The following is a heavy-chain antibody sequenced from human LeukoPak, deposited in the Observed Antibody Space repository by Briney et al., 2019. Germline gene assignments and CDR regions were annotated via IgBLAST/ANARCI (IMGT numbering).Heavy chain of an antibody. D-gene: IGHD5-12*01. Sequence: SETLSLTCAVYGGSFSGYYWSRIRQPPGKGLEWIGEINHSGSTNYNPSLKRRVTISVDTSKNQFSLKLSSVTAADTAVYYCARGTPPDIVATTHGYYFDYWGQGTLVTVSS. CDR1: GGSFSGYY. CDR2: INHSGST. V-gene: IGHV4-34*01. CDR3: ARGTPPDIVATTHGYYFDY. J-gene: IGHJ4*02.